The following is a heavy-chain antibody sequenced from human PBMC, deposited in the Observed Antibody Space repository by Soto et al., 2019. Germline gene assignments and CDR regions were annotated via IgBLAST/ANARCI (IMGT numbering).Heavy chain of an antibody. CDR3: VRDSSGYYPMDY. D-gene: IGHD3-22*01. V-gene: IGHV2-5*02. Sequence: QITLKESGPTLVKPTQTLTLTCTFSGFSLSTSGVGVGWIRQPPGKALEWLALIYWDDDKRYSPSLKSRLTITKDTSKNQVVLTMTNMDPVDTATYYCVRDSSGYYPMDYWGQGTLVTVSS. J-gene: IGHJ4*02. CDR1: GFSLSTSGVG. CDR2: IYWDDDK.